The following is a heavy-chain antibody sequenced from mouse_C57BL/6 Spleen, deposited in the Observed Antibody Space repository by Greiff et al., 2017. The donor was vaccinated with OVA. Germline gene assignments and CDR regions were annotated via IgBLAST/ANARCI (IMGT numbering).Heavy chain of an antibody. CDR1: GFTFSSYA. CDR2: ISDGGSYT. Sequence: EVMLVESGGGLVKPGGSLKLSCAASGFTFSSYAMSWVRQTPEKRLEWVATISDGGSYTYYPDNVKGRFTISRDNAKNNLYLQMSHLKSEDTAMYYCARDTSVYYGNCDYFDYWGQGTTLTVSS. V-gene: IGHV5-4*01. D-gene: IGHD2-1*01. CDR3: ARDTSVYYGNCDYFDY. J-gene: IGHJ2*01.